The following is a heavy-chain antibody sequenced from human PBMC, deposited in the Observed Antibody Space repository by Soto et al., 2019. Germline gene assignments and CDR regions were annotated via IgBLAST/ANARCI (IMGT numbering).Heavy chain of an antibody. CDR1: GFTVSSNY. V-gene: IGHV3-66*01. CDR2: IYSGGST. J-gene: IGHJ1*01. Sequence: EVQLVESGGGLVQPGGSLRLSCAASGFTVSSNYMSWVRQAPGKGLEWVSVIYSGGSTYYADSVKGRFTISRDNSKNTLYLQMNRLRGEDTAVYDCARDRIAVAGNPEYFQHWGQGTLVTVSS. CDR3: ARDRIAVAGNPEYFQH. D-gene: IGHD6-19*01.